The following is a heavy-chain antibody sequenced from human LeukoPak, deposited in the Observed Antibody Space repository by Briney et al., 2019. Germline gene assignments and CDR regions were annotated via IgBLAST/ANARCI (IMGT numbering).Heavy chain of an antibody. Sequence: GGSLRLSCAASGFTFSSYGMSWVRQAPGKGLEWVSAISGSGGSAYYADSVKGRFTISRDNSKNTLYLQMNSLRAEDTAVYYCAKPPKTSCGGDCYFDYWGQGTLVTVSS. D-gene: IGHD2-21*02. CDR3: AKPPKTSCGGDCYFDY. J-gene: IGHJ4*02. V-gene: IGHV3-23*01. CDR2: ISGSGGSA. CDR1: GFTFSSYG.